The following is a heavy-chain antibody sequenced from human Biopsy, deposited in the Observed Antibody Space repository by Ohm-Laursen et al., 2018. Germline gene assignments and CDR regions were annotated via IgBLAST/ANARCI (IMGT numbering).Heavy chain of an antibody. Sequence: QPLGKGLEWIGYVSYSGNTKYNPSLKSRVIISADTSKNQFSLKLSSVTAADTAMYYCAAYYYDSSGYFYVFHYWGQGTLVTVSS. D-gene: IGHD3-22*01. CDR2: VSYSGNT. J-gene: IGHJ4*02. V-gene: IGHV4-59*08. CDR3: AAYYYDSSGYFYVFHY.